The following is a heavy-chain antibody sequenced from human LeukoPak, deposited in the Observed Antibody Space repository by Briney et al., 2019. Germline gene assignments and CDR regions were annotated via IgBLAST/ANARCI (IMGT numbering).Heavy chain of an antibody. J-gene: IGHJ6*02. CDR1: GFTFSSYA. V-gene: IGHV3-23*01. CDR3: AKASNWGDYYYYGMDV. CDR2: ISGSGGST. Sequence: GGSLRLSCAASGFTFSSYAMSWVRQAPGKGLEWVSAISGSGGSTYYADSVKGRFTISRDTSKNTLYLQMNSLRAEDTAVYYCAKASNWGDYYYYGMDVWGQGTTVTVSS. D-gene: IGHD7-27*01.